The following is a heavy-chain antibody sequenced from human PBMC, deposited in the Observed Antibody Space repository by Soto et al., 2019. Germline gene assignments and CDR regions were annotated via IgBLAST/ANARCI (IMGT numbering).Heavy chain of an antibody. Sequence: PGGSLRLSCAASGFTFDDYAMHWVRQAPGKGLEWVSGISWNSGSIGYADSVKGRFTISRDNAKNSLYLQMNSLRAEDTALYYCAKFGVGLYAFDIWGQGTMVTVSS. V-gene: IGHV3-9*01. CDR2: ISWNSGSI. D-gene: IGHD3-3*01. CDR1: GFTFDDYA. J-gene: IGHJ3*02. CDR3: AKFGVGLYAFDI.